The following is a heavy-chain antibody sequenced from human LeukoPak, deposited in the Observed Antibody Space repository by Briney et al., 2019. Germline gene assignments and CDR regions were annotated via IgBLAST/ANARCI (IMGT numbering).Heavy chain of an antibody. CDR2: IYYSGST. V-gene: IGHV4-30-4*08. Sequence: SQTLSLTCTVSGGSISSGDYYWSWIRQPPGKGLEWIGYIYYSGSTYYNPSLKSRVIISVDTSKNQFSLKLKSVTAADMAVYYCARLADCSSTSCYDHWGQGTLVTVSS. CDR3: ARLADCSSTSCYDH. CDR1: GGSISSGDYY. D-gene: IGHD2-2*01. J-gene: IGHJ4*02.